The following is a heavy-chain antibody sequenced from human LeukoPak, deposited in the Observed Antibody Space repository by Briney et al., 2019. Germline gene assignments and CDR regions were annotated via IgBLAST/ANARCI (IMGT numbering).Heavy chain of an antibody. Sequence: SETLSLTCTVSGGSISSYYWSWIRQPPGKGLEWIGYIYYSGSTNYNPSLKSRVTISVDTSKNQFFLKLTSVTAADTAVYYCARDAYVSYYYYGMDVWGKGTTVTVSS. J-gene: IGHJ6*04. CDR3: ARDAYVSYYYYGMDV. V-gene: IGHV4-59*01. CDR2: IYYSGST. D-gene: IGHD3-16*01. CDR1: GGSISSYY.